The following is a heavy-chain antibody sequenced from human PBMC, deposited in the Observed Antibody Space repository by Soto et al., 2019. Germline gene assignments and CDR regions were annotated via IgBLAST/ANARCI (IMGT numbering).Heavy chain of an antibody. CDR3: ARHVSAAGYYYGMDV. CDR2: IIPMFGTA. J-gene: IGHJ6*01. CDR1: GGTFSSYA. D-gene: IGHD6-19*01. Sequence: QVQLVQSGAEVKKPGSSVKVSCKASGGTFSSYAISWVRQAPGQGLEWMGGIIPMFGTANYAQKFQGRVTITADGSAGTANMDLSSLRSEDTAVYYCARHVSAAGYYYGMDVWGQGTTVSFSS. V-gene: IGHV1-69*12.